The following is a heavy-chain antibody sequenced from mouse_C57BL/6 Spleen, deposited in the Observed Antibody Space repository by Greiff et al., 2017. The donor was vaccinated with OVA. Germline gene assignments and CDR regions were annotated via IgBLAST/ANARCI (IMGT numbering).Heavy chain of an antibody. V-gene: IGHV3-6*01. CDR3: AREANSYYFDY. D-gene: IGHD4-1*01. CDR1: GYSITSGYY. J-gene: IGHJ2*01. Sequence: ESGPGLVKPSQSLSLTCSVTGYSITSGYYWNWIRQFPGNKLEWMGYISYDGSNNYNPSLKNRISITRDTSKNQFFLKLNSVTTEDTATYYCAREANSYYFDYWGQGTTLTVSS. CDR2: ISYDGSN.